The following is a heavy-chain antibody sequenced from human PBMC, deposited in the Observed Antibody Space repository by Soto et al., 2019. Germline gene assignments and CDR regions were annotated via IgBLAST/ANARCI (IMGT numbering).Heavy chain of an antibody. V-gene: IGHV3-11*01. D-gene: IGHD2-2*01. J-gene: IGHJ6*02. Sequence: VQLVESGGGLVKPGGSLRLSCAASGFTFSDYYMTWIRQAPGKGLEWVSYISRSGSTIYNADSVKGRFTISRDNAKNTLYLKRNSLRAEDTDVYYCARVFCVSTSCYDWYYYYGMAVWGQGTTVTVSS. CDR1: GFTFSDYY. CDR2: ISRSGSTI. CDR3: ARVFCVSTSCYDWYYYYGMAV.